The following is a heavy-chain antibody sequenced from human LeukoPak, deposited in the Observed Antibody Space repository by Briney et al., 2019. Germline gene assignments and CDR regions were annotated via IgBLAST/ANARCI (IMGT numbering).Heavy chain of an antibody. CDR1: GYTFTSYG. J-gene: IGHJ3*02. CDR3: ARDGSGGGSYYSNDAFDI. V-gene: IGHV1-18*01. CDR2: SSAYNGNT. Sequence: ASVKVSCKXSGYTFTSYGISWVRQAPGQGLEWMGWSSAYNGNTNYAQKLQGRVTMTTDTSTSTAYMELRSLRSDDTAVYYCARDGSGGGSYYSNDAFDIWGQGTMVTVSS. D-gene: IGHD1-26*01.